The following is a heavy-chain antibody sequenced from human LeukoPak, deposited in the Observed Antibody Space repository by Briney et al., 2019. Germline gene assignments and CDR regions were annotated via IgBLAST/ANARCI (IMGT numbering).Heavy chain of an antibody. CDR1: GGTFIIYG. Sequence: AAVTVSFKCSGGTFIIYGISWVRQAPGQGGEGVGGIIPIFGTANYAQKFQGGVTITADESTSTAYLELSSLRSEDTAVYYCARGRYCSRTRCWDDAFDIWGPGTMVPVSS. V-gene: IGHV1-69*13. CDR3: ARGRYCSRTRCWDDAFDI. D-gene: IGHD2-2*01. CDR2: IIPIFGTA. J-gene: IGHJ3*02.